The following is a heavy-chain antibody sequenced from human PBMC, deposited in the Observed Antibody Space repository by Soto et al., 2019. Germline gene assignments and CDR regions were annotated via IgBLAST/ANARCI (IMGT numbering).Heavy chain of an antibody. D-gene: IGHD1-1*01. CDR3: ARGVDAGMDV. CDR2: INVGNGNT. V-gene: IGHV1-3*01. CDR1: GCTLTSYA. J-gene: IGHJ6*02. Sequence: ASVKVSCKASGCTLTSYAMHWVRQAPGQRLEWMGWINVGNGNTKYSEKFQGRVTMTRDTSISTAYMELSNLRSEDTAIYYCARGVDAGMDVWGQGTTVTVSS.